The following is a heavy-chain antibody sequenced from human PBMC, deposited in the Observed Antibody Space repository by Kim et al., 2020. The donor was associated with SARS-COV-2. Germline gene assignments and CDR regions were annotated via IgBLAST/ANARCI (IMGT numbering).Heavy chain of an antibody. CDR1: GGSFSGYY. CDR2: INHSGST. J-gene: IGHJ6*02. D-gene: IGHD6-13*01. V-gene: IGHV4-34*01. Sequence: SETLSLTCAVYGGSFSGYYWSWIRQPPGKGLEWIGEINHSGSTNYNPSLKSRVTISVDTSKNQFSLKLSSVTAADTAVYYCARLVRDYYYGMDVWGQGTT. CDR3: ARLVRDYYYGMDV.